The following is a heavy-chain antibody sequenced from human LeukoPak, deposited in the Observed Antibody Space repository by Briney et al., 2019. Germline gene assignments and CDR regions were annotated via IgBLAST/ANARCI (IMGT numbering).Heavy chain of an antibody. V-gene: IGHV3-33*01. J-gene: IGHJ4*02. CDR2: IWYDGSNK. Sequence: PGRSLRLSCAASGSTFSRFGMHWVRQAPGKGLEWVAVIWYDGSNKYYADSVKGRFTISRDNSKNTLYLEMNSLRAEDTAVYYCARDYYYDSSGYWDYYFDYWGQGTLVSVSS. CDR1: GSTFSRFG. CDR3: ARDYYYDSSGYWDYYFDY. D-gene: IGHD3-22*01.